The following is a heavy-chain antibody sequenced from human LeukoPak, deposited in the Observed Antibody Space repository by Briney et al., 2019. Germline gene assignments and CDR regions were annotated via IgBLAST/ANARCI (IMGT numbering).Heavy chain of an antibody. V-gene: IGHV4-34*01. CDR3: AREGGPYRPLDY. CDR1: GGSFSGYY. Sequence: SETLSLTCAVYGGSFSGYYWSWIRQPPGKGLEWIGEINHSGSTNYNPSLKSRVTISVDTSKNHFSLKLSSVTAADTAVYYCAREGGPYRPLDYSGQGTLVTVSS. CDR2: INHSGST. J-gene: IGHJ4*02.